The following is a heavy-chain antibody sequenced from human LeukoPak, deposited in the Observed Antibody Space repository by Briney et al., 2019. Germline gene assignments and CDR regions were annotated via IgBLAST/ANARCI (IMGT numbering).Heavy chain of an antibody. Sequence: PGGSLRLSCAASGFTFSSYGMHWVRQAPGKGLEWVAVIWYDGSNKYYADSVKGRFTISRDNSKNTLYLQMNSLRAEDTAVYYCAREGDFDYYDSSGYFDYWGQGTLVTVSS. CDR2: IWYDGSNK. CDR1: GFTFSSYG. J-gene: IGHJ4*02. V-gene: IGHV3-33*01. CDR3: AREGDFDYYDSSGYFDY. D-gene: IGHD3-22*01.